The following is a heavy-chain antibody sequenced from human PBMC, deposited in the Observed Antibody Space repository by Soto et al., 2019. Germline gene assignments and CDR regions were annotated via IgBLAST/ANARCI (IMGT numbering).Heavy chain of an antibody. Sequence: ASVKVSCKASGGTFSSYAISWVRQAPGQGLEWMGGIIPIFGTANYAQKFQGRVTITADESTSTAYMELSSLRSEDTAVYYCASPYYGDYDAFDIWGQGTMVTVSS. D-gene: IGHD4-17*01. V-gene: IGHV1-69*13. CDR2: IIPIFGTA. J-gene: IGHJ3*02. CDR1: GGTFSSYA. CDR3: ASPYYGDYDAFDI.